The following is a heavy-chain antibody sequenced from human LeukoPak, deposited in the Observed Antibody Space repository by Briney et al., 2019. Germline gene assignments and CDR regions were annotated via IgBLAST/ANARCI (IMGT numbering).Heavy chain of an antibody. Sequence: ASVKVSCKASVGTFSIYTISCVRQAPGQGLECMVRIIPILGIANYAQKFRGRVMIPAEKTTRTPYMELSSLRYENTAVCFCAILPVRRQGVWGQGKMVTVSS. V-gene: IGHV1-69*02. CDR1: VGTFSIYT. D-gene: IGHD2-2*01. CDR3: AILPVRRQGV. J-gene: IGHJ3*01. CDR2: IIPILGIA.